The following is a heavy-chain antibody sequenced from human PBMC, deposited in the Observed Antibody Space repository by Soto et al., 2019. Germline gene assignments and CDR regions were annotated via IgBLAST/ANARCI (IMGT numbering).Heavy chain of an antibody. J-gene: IGHJ4*02. V-gene: IGHV4-34*01. CDR2: INHSGST. CDR3: VRNYSGPFDY. CDR1: GGSFSGYY. D-gene: IGHD5-12*01. Sequence: ETLSLTCAVYGGSFSGYYWSWIRQPPGKGLEWIGEINHSGSTNYNPSLKSRVTISVDTSKNQFSLKLSSVTAADTAVYYCVRNYSGPFDYWGQGTLVTVSS.